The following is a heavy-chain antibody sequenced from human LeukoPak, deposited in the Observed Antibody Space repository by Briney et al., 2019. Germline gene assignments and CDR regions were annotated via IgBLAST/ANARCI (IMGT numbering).Heavy chain of an antibody. J-gene: IGHJ6*02. D-gene: IGHD3-3*01. CDR3: ARGEVPYEEVYYYYYGMDV. V-gene: IGHV1-18*01. CDR2: ISGYNGNT. Sequence: GASVKVSCKASGYTFTSYGFSWVRQAPGQGLEWMGWISGYNGNTNYAQKLQGRVTMTTDTSTSTAYMELSSLRSEDTAVYYCARGEVPYEEVYYYYYGMDVWGQGTTVTVSS. CDR1: GYTFTSYG.